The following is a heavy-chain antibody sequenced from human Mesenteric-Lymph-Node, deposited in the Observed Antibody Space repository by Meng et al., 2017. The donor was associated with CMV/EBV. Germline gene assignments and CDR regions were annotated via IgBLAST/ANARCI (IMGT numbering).Heavy chain of an antibody. J-gene: IGHJ6*02. Sequence: GESLRLSCAASGFTFSDYYMSWIRQAPGKGLEWVSYISSSGSTIYYADSVKGRFTISRDNAKNSLYLQMNSLRAEDTAVYYCAKAVAGSYYYYGMGVWGQGTTVTVSS. CDR2: ISSSGSTI. CDR1: GFTFSDYY. D-gene: IGHD6-19*01. CDR3: AKAVAGSYYYYGMGV. V-gene: IGHV3-11*01.